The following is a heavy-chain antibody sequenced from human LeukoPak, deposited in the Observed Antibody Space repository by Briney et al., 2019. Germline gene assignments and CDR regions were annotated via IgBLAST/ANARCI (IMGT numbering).Heavy chain of an antibody. J-gene: IGHJ4*02. CDR2: ISPDGSYT. V-gene: IGHV3-11*05. CDR3: ASDQVSGVFDY. Sequence: PGGSLRLSSAGSGFIFSNCYINWIRQCPGKVLEWLAYISPDGSYTTYGESVKGRFVISRDNAKNSVSLQINSLRVEDTALYFCASDQVSGVFDYWGQGARVTVS. CDR1: GFIFSNCY. D-gene: IGHD5/OR15-5a*01.